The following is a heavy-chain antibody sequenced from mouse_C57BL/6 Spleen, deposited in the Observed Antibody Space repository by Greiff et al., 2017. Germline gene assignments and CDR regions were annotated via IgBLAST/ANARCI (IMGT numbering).Heavy chain of an antibody. Sequence: EVQRVESGGGLVKPGGSLKLSCAASGMHWVRQAPEKGLEWVAYISSGSSTIYYADTVKGRFTISRDNAKNTLFLQMTSLRSEDTAMYYCARSWAMDYWGQGTSVTVSS. J-gene: IGHJ4*01. CDR2: ISSGSSTI. V-gene: IGHV5-17*01. CDR3: ARSWAMDY. CDR1: G.